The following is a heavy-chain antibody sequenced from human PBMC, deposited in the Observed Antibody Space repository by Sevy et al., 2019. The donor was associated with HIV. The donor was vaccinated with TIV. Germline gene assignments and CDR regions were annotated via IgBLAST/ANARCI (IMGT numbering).Heavy chain of an antibody. D-gene: IGHD3-16*02. CDR1: GFTFSNAG. V-gene: IGHV3-15*01. Sequence: GGSLRLSCAASGFTFSNAGMSWVRQAPGKGLEWVGRIKSKTDCGTTDYAAPVKGRFTISRDDSKNTLYLQMNSLKTEDTAVYYCTTSPSMITFGGVIVGAFDYWGQGTLVTVSS. J-gene: IGHJ4*02. CDR2: IKSKTDCGTT. CDR3: TTSPSMITFGGVIVGAFDY.